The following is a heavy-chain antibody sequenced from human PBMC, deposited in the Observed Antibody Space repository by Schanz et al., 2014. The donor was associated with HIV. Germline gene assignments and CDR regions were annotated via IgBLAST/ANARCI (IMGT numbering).Heavy chain of an antibody. Sequence: EVQLVESGGGVVRPGGSLRLSCAASGFTFSSYAMSWVRQAPGKGLEWVSAISGSGGSTYYADSVNGRFTISRDNSKNTLYLQMTTLRTEDTAVYYCAKPEYDSRGNSQSHFDSWGQGTLVTVSS. V-gene: IGHV3-23*04. CDR3: AKPEYDSRGNSQSHFDS. CDR1: GFTFSSYA. D-gene: IGHD3-22*01. CDR2: ISGSGGST. J-gene: IGHJ4*02.